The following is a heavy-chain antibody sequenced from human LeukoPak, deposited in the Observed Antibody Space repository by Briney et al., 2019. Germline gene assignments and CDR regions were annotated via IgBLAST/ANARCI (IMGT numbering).Heavy chain of an antibody. CDR2: ISSSSYI. CDR1: GFTFSSYS. V-gene: IGHV3-21*04. CDR3: ARGEYYDSSGYSYDAFDI. Sequence: GGSLRLSCAASGFTFSSYSMNWVRQAPGKGLEWVSSISSSSYIYYADSVKGRFTISRDNAKNSLYLQMNSLRAEDTAVYYRARGEYYDSSGYSYDAFDIWGQGTMVTVSS. J-gene: IGHJ3*02. D-gene: IGHD3-22*01.